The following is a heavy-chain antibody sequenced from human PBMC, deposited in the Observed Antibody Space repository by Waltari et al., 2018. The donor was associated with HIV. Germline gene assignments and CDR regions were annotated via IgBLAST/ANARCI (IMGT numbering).Heavy chain of an antibody. Sequence: EVQLVESGGGLVQPGGSLRLSCAASGLTFSSYWMHWFRQAPGKGRVWVSRSNTEGSSTTYGDSVTGRFTISRDNAKNTVYLQMNSLRAEDTAVYYCARERDFLDYWGQGTLVTVSS. J-gene: IGHJ4*02. V-gene: IGHV3-74*03. CDR1: GLTFSSYW. CDR2: SNTEGSST. CDR3: ARERDFLDY.